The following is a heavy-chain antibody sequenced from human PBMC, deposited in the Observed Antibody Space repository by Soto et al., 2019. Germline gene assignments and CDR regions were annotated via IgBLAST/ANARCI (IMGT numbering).Heavy chain of an antibody. V-gene: IGHV3-21*01. CDR2: IISSSSYI. CDR3: AREPGRWDGYNYGYYYGMDV. CDR1: GFTFSSYS. Sequence: EVQLVESGGGLVKPGGSLRLSCAASGFTFSSYSMNWVRQAPGKGLEWVSSIISSSSYIYYADSVKGRFTISRDNAKNSLYLQMNSLRAEDTAVYYCAREPGRWDGYNYGYYYGMDVWGQGTTVTVSS. J-gene: IGHJ6*02. D-gene: IGHD5-12*01.